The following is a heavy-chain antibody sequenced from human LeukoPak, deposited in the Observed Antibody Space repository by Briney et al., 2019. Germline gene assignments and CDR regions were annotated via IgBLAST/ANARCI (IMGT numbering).Heavy chain of an antibody. D-gene: IGHD3-10*01. J-gene: IGHJ6*02. CDR1: GFTFSNYA. V-gene: IGHV3-23*01. CDR3: AKVLDYYYGSGRDNGMDV. CDR2: ISGSGVTT. Sequence: GGSLRLSCAVSGFTFSNYAMSWVHQAPGQGLEWVSTISGSGVTTYYADSVKGRFTISRDNSKNTLYLQMNSLGAEDTAVYYCAKVLDYYYGSGRDNGMDVWGQGTTVTVSS.